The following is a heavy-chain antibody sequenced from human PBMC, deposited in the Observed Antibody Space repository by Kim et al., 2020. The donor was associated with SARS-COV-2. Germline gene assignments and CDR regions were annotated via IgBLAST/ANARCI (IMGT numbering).Heavy chain of an antibody. J-gene: IGHJ4*02. Sequence: YNHPALKSRVTIAVDTSKNQYSLKLGSVTAADTAVYYCARDSGYYSFFDYWGQGTLVTVSS. CDR3: ARDSGYYSFFDY. D-gene: IGHD3-22*01. V-gene: IGHV4-31*02.